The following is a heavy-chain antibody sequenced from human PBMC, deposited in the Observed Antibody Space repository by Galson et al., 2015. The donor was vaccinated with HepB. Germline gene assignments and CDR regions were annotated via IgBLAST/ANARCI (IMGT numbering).Heavy chain of an antibody. CDR2: ISSSSSYI. D-gene: IGHD1-26*01. J-gene: IGHJ4*02. CDR3: ASGSYGLCDY. V-gene: IGHV3-21*01. CDR1: GFTSCSYS. Sequence: SLRLSCAASGFTSCSYSMNWVRQAPGEGLEWVSSISSSSSYIYYADSVKGRFTISRDNAKNSLYLQMNSLRAEDTAVYYCASGSYGLCDYWGQGTLVTVPS.